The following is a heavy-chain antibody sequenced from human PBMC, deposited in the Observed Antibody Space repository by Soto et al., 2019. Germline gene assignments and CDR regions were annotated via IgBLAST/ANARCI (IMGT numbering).Heavy chain of an antibody. J-gene: IGHJ6*02. CDR3: ARWGHARIAAAGIEGDSYYYYGMDV. CDR2: INPNSGGT. V-gene: IGHV1-2*04. CDR1: GYTFTGYY. Sequence: QVQLVQSGAEVKKPGASVKVSCKASGYTFTGYYMHWVRQAPGQGLEWMGWINPNSGGTNYAQKFQGWVTMTRDTSISTAYMELSRLRSDDTAVYYCARWGHARIAAAGIEGDSYYYYGMDVWGQGTTVTVSS. D-gene: IGHD6-13*01.